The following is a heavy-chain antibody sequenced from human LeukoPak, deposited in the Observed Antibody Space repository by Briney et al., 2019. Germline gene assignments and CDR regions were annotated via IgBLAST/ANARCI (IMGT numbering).Heavy chain of an antibody. Sequence: PSETLSLTCTVSGGPISSYYWSWIRQPPGKGLGWIGYIYYSGSTNYNPSLKSRVTISVDTSKNQFSLKLSYVTAADTAVYFCARESSWGNFDYWGQGTLVTVSS. J-gene: IGHJ4*02. CDR2: IYYSGST. D-gene: IGHD7-27*01. CDR1: GGPISSYY. CDR3: ARESSWGNFDY. V-gene: IGHV4-59*01.